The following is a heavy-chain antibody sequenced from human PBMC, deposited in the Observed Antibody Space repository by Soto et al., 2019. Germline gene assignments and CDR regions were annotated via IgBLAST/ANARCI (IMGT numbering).Heavy chain of an antibody. Sequence: SETLSLTCTVSGGSISSSSYYWGWIRQPPGKGLEWIGSIYYSGSTYYNPSLKSRVTISVDTSKNQFSLKLSSVTAADTAVYYCARQGGIVVVTANFDYWGQGTLVTVSS. CDR2: IYYSGST. CDR1: GGSISSSSYY. D-gene: IGHD2-21*02. CDR3: ARQGGIVVVTANFDY. J-gene: IGHJ4*02. V-gene: IGHV4-39*01.